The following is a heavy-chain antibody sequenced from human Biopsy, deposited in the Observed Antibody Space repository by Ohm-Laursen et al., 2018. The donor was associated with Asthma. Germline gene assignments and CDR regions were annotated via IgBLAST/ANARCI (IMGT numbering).Heavy chain of an antibody. D-gene: IGHD6-6*01. CDR3: ARAVSSSSYWYFDL. J-gene: IGHJ2*01. Sequence: SDTLSLTCIVSGDAMSTSGSYWGWIRQSPGKGLEWIGSIYYSGRTYYNPSLESRVTISEDTSKNHFSLKGTSVTAADTAVYYCARAVSSSSYWYFDLWGRGDLVTVSS. CDR2: IYYSGRT. CDR1: GDAMSTSGSY. V-gene: IGHV4-39*02.